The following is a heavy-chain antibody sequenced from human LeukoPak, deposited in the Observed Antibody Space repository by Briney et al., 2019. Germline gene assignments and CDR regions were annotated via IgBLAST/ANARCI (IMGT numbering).Heavy chain of an antibody. J-gene: IGHJ4*02. D-gene: IGHD1-14*01. CDR3: ATFTGDQPGRFDH. CDR2: IIPIFGTT. CDR1: GGTFSRYG. Sequence: GASVKVSCTASGGTFSRYGITWVRQAPGQGLEWMGGIIPIFGTTNYAQKFQGRITITADGSTSTAYMELSSLRSEDAAVYYCATFTGDQPGRFDHWGQGTQVTVSA. V-gene: IGHV1-69*13.